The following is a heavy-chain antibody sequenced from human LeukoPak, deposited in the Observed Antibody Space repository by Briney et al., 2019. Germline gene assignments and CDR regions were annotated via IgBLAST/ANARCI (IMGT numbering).Heavy chain of an antibody. V-gene: IGHV3-23*01. Sequence: GGSLRLSCAASGFTFNTYAMSWVRQARGKGLEWISDISGSGGSTYYADSVKGRFTISRDNSKNTLYLQMNSLRAEDTAVYYCAKEAGAGSYYSYNWFDPWGQGTLVTVSS. CDR1: GFTFNTYA. J-gene: IGHJ5*02. CDR3: AKEAGAGSYYSYNWFDP. D-gene: IGHD3-10*01. CDR2: ISGSGGST.